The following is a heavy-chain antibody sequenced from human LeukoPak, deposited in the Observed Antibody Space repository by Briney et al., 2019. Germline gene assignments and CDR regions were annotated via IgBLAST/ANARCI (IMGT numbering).Heavy chain of an antibody. CDR1: GFTFSNAW. J-gene: IGHJ6*03. V-gene: IGHV3-15*01. CDR2: INSKTDGGTT. D-gene: IGHD2-15*01. CDR3: TTPGGSGYYYYYMDV. Sequence: GGSLRLSCAASGFTFSNAWMSWVRQAPGKGLEWFGRINSKTDGGTTDYAAPVKGRFTISRDDSKNTLYLQMNSLKTEDTAVYYCTTPGGSGYYYYYMDVWGKGTTVTVSS.